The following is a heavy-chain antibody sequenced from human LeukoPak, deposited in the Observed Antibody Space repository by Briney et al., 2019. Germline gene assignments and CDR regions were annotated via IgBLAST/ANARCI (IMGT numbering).Heavy chain of an antibody. V-gene: IGHV3-23*01. D-gene: IGHD6-19*01. CDR1: GFTFSSYA. CDR2: ISGSGGST. J-gene: IGHJ4*02. Sequence: PGGSLRLSCAASGFTFSSYAMSWVRQAPGNGLEWVSAISGSGGSTYYADSVKGRFTISRDNSKNTLFLQMNSLRAEDTAVFYCAKKGGWPFDYWGQGTLVTVSS. CDR3: AKKGGWPFDY.